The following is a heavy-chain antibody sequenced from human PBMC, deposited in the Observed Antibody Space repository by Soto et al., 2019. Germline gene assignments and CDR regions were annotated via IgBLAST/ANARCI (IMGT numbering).Heavy chain of an antibody. CDR1: GYTFTSYA. V-gene: IGHV1-3*01. CDR3: ARDTPSGYYLGGFLTVNWFDP. CDR2: INAGNGKP. J-gene: IGHJ5*02. Sequence: ASVKVSCKASGYTFTSYAMHWVRQAPGQRLEWMGWINAGNGKPKYSQKFQGRVTITRDTSASTAYMELSSLRSEDTAVYYCARDTPSGYYLGGFLTVNWFDPWGQGTLVTVSS. D-gene: IGHD3-3*01.